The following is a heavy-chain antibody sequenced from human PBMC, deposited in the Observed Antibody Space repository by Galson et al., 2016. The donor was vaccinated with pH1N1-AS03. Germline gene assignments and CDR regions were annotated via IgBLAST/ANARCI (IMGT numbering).Heavy chain of an antibody. V-gene: IGHV4-59*01. CDR1: GGSMSGYY. CDR2: VYYSGTP. D-gene: IGHD6-19*01. Sequence: SETLSLTCTVSGGSMSGYYWSWIRQSPERGLEWIGCVYYSGTPTYNPSLKSQVTISVDTSKNQFSLKLSSVTAADTVVYFCARTGSNGWYYFDSWGQGALVTVSS. CDR3: ARTGSNGWYYFDS. J-gene: IGHJ4*02.